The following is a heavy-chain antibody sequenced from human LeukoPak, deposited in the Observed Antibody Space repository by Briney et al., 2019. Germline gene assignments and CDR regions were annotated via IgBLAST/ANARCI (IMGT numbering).Heavy chain of an antibody. V-gene: IGHV4-61*01. J-gene: IGHJ6*02. CDR2: IYYSGST. D-gene: IGHD2-15*01. CDR1: GGSVSSGSYY. Sequence: SETLSLTCTVSGGSVSSGSYYWGWIRQPPGKGLEWIGYIYYSGSTNYNPSLKSRVTISVDTSKNQFSLKLSSVTAADTAVYYCARSGVVVAATLDYYYYGMDVWGQGTTVTVSS. CDR3: ARSGVVVAATLDYYYYGMDV.